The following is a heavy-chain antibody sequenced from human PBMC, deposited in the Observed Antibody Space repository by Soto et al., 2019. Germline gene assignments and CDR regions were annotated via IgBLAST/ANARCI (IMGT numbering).Heavy chain of an antibody. D-gene: IGHD6-13*01. Sequence: QVQLVESGGGVVQPGRSLRLSCAASGFTFSSYGMHWVRQAPGKGLEWVAVISYDGSNKYYADSVKGRFTISRDNSKNTLYLQMNSLRAEDTAVDYCAKQLFGYSSNPNWFDPWGQGTLVTVSS. CDR1: GFTFSSYG. V-gene: IGHV3-30*18. CDR3: AKQLFGYSSNPNWFDP. CDR2: ISYDGSNK. J-gene: IGHJ5*02.